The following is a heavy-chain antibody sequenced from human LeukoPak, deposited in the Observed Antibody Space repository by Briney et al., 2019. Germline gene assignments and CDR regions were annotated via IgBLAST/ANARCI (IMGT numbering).Heavy chain of an antibody. Sequence: GGSLRLSCAASGFSFSSYAMSWVRQAPGKGLEWVSVISESGGSTYYADSVKGRFTVSRDNSKNTLSLQMNSLRAEDTAVYYCARAAPDYSDTSGYFRDDAFDIWGQGTRVTVSS. CDR3: ARAAPDYSDTSGYFRDDAFDI. CDR2: ISESGGST. J-gene: IGHJ3*02. CDR1: GFSFSSYA. D-gene: IGHD3-22*01. V-gene: IGHV3-23*01.